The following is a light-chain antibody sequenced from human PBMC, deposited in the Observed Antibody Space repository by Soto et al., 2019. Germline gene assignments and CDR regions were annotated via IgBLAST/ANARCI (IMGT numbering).Light chain of an antibody. J-gene: IGKJ1*01. CDR3: QQYNSYSRT. Sequence: DIQITQSPSTLSSSVVERVTITCRASQSISSWLAWYQQKPGKAPKLLIYDASSLESGVPSRFSGSGSGTEFTLTISSLQPDDFATYYCQQYNSYSRTFGQGTKVDIK. CDR2: DAS. V-gene: IGKV1-5*01. CDR1: QSISSW.